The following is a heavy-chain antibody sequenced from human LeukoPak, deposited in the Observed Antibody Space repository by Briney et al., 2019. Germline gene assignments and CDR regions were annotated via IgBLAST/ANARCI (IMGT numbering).Heavy chain of an antibody. Sequence: ASVKVSCKASGYSLDSYGISWVRQAPGQGLEWMGWISAYNGNTNYAQKLQGRVTMTTDTSTSTAYMELRSLRSDDTAVYYCARDFGTTGWHTFDYWGQGTLVTVSS. J-gene: IGHJ4*02. V-gene: IGHV1-18*01. CDR3: ARDFGTTGWHTFDY. CDR2: ISAYNGNT. CDR1: GYSLDSYG. D-gene: IGHD6-19*01.